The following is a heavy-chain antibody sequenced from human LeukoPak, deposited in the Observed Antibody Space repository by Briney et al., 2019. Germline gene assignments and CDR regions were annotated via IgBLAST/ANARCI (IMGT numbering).Heavy chain of an antibody. CDR2: ISSSSSYI. D-gene: IGHD6-19*01. J-gene: IGHJ4*02. V-gene: IGHV3-21*01. Sequence: GGSLRLSCAASGFTFRTYNLNWVRQAPGKGLEWVSTISSSSSYIYYADSVKGRFTISRDNAKNSVYLQMNSLRAEDTAVYYCARVNRIEQWLHHDYWGQGTLVTVSS. CDR3: ARVNRIEQWLHHDY. CDR1: GFTFRTYN.